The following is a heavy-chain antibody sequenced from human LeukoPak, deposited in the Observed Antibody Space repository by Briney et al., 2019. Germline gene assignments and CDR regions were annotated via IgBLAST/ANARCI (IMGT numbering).Heavy chain of an antibody. CDR3: ARRGSGYDLGYYYGMDV. CDR1: GGSISSYY. CDR2: IYYSGST. D-gene: IGHD5-12*01. J-gene: IGHJ6*02. Sequence: SETLSLTCTVSGGSISSYYWGWIRQPPGKGLEWIGSIYYSGSTYYNPSLKSRVTISVDTSKNQFSLKLSSVTAADTAVYYCARRGSGYDLGYYYGMDVWGQGTTVTVSS. V-gene: IGHV4-39*01.